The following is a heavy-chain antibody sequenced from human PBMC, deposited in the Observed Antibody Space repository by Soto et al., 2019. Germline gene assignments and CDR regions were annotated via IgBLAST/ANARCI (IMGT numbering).Heavy chain of an antibody. V-gene: IGHV1-2*02. CDR2: INPNSGGT. D-gene: IGHD3-3*01. J-gene: IGHJ6*02. CDR3: ARERLRFLEWLLYFHGMDV. CDR1: GYTFTGYY. Sequence: ASVKVPCKASGYTFTGYYMHWVRQAPGQGLEWMGWINPNSGGTNYAQKFQGRVTMTRDTSISTAYMELSRLRSDDTAVYYCARERLRFLEWLLYFHGMDVWGQGXTVTVYS.